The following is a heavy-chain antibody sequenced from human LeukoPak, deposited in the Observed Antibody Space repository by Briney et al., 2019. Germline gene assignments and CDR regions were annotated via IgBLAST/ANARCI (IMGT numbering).Heavy chain of an antibody. V-gene: IGHV3-48*03. Sequence: GGSLRLSCVASGFTFSSYEMNWVRQAPGKGLEWVSYISRSGSTIYYADSVKGRFTISRDNAKRSLFLQMNSLRAEDTAVYYCARDRDCSTTSCYDGHFDYWGQGTLVTVSS. CDR3: ARDRDCSTTSCYDGHFDY. J-gene: IGHJ4*02. CDR1: GFTFSSYE. CDR2: ISRSGSTI. D-gene: IGHD2-2*01.